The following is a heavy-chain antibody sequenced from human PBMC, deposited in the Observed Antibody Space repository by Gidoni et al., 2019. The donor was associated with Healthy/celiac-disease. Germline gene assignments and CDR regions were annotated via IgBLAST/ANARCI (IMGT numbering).Heavy chain of an antibody. CDR2: ISSSSSYI. Sequence: EVQLVESGGGLVKPGGSLRLSCAASGFIFSSYSMNWVRQAPGKGLEWVSSISSSSSYIYYADSVKGRFTISRDNAKNSLYLQMNSLRAEDTAVYYCAREGYCSGGSCYSDYWGQGTLVTVSS. D-gene: IGHD2-15*01. V-gene: IGHV3-21*01. J-gene: IGHJ4*02. CDR3: AREGYCSGGSCYSDY. CDR1: GFIFSSYS.